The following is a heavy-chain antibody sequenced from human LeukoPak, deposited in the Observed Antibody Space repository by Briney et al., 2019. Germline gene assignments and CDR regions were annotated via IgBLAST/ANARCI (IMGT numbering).Heavy chain of an antibody. D-gene: IGHD2-2*01. CDR3: ARDPLPAADYYYYYYMDV. Sequence: PGGSLRLSCAASGFTFSSYSMNWVRQAPGKGLEWVSYISSSSSTIYYADSVKGRFTISRDNAKNSLYLQMNSLRAEDTAVYYRARDPLPAADYYYYYYMDVWGKGTTVTVSS. V-gene: IGHV3-48*04. CDR1: GFTFSSYS. CDR2: ISSSSSTI. J-gene: IGHJ6*03.